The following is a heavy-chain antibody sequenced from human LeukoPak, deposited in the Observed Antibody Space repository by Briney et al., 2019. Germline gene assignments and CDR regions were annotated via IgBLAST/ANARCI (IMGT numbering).Heavy chain of an antibody. CDR1: GGSFSGYY. J-gene: IGHJ5*02. V-gene: IGHV4-34*01. CDR2: INHSGGT. Sequence: SETLSLTCAVYGGSFSGYYWSWIRQPPGKGLEWIGEINHSGGTNYNPSLKSRVTISVDTSKNQFSLKLSSVTAADTAVYYCARGRYYYGSGSYYNVGWFDPWGQGTLVTVSS. CDR3: ARGRYYYGSGSYYNVGWFDP. D-gene: IGHD3-10*01.